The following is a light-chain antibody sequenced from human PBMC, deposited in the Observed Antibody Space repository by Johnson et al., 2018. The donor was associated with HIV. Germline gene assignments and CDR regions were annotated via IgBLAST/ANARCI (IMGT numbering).Light chain of an antibody. CDR2: DNN. Sequence: QLVLTQPPSVSAAPGQKVTISCSGSSSNIGNNYVSWYQQLPGTAPKLLIYDNNKRPSGIPDRFSGSKSGTSATLGITGLQTGDEADYYCGTWDSSLSAGCGFGTGTKVTGL. V-gene: IGLV1-51*01. CDR1: SSNIGNNY. CDR3: GTWDSSLSAGCG. J-gene: IGLJ1*01.